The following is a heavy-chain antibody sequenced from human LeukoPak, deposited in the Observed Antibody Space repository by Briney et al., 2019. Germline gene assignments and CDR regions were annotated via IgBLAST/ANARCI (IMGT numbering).Heavy chain of an antibody. D-gene: IGHD2-2*01. CDR2: IYYSGST. CDR1: GGSISSSSYY. V-gene: IGHV4-39*01. J-gene: IGHJ3*02. Sequence: SETLSLTCTVSGGSISSSSYYWGWIRLPPGKGLEWIGSIYYSGSTYYNPSLKSRVTISVDTSKNQFSLKLSSVTAADTAVYYCARPYCSSTSCYLYAFDIWGQGTMVTVSS. CDR3: ARPYCSSTSCYLYAFDI.